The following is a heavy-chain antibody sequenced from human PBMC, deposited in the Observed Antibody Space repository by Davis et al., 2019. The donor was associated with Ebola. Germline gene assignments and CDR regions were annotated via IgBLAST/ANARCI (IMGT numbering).Heavy chain of an antibody. CDR2: IKQDGSEK. D-gene: IGHD4-11*01. J-gene: IGHJ4*02. CDR1: GFTFSSYW. V-gene: IGHV3-7*03. CDR3: ARDMNPYDTVTTDY. Sequence: PGGSLRLSCAASGFTFSSYWMSWVRQAPGKGLEWVTNIKQDGSEKYYVDSVKDRFTISRDNAKNSLYLQMNSLRAEDTAVYYCARDMNPYDTVTTDYWGQGTLVTVSS.